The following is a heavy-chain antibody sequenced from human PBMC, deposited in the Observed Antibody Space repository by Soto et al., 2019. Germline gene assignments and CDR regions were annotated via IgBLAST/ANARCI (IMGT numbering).Heavy chain of an antibody. D-gene: IGHD6-19*01. CDR2: ISSSSGTI. CDR3: ARDGVNGSYLYYFDY. CDR1: GFTFSSYS. J-gene: IGHJ4*02. V-gene: IGHV3-48*02. Sequence: EVQLVESGGGLIQPGGSLRLSCAASGFTFSSYSMNWVRQAPGKGLEWVSYISSSSGTIYYAESVKGRFTISRDNAKNSLYLQMNSLRDEDTAVYYCARDGVNGSYLYYFDYWGQGTLVTVSS.